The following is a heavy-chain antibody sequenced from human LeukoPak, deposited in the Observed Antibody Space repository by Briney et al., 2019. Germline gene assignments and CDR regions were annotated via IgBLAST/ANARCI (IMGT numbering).Heavy chain of an antibody. CDR2: IYNSGST. V-gene: IGHV4-59*01. CDR1: GDSISSYY. J-gene: IGHJ4*02. CDR3: ASDYGSGSYRFDY. D-gene: IGHD3-10*01. Sequence: SETLSLTCTVSGDSISSYYWSWIRQPPGKGLEWIGYIYNSGSTTYNPSLKSRLTISLDTSKRQFSLNLRSVTAADTAVYYCASDYGSGSYRFDYWGQGTLVSVSS.